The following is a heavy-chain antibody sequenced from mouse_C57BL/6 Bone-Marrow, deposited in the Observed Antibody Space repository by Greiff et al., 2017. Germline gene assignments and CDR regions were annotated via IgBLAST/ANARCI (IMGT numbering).Heavy chain of an antibody. CDR3: ARGTTVVYFDY. CDR2: ISSGSSTI. Sequence: EVKLVESGGGLVKPGGSLKLSCAASGFTFSDSGMHWVRQAPEKGLEWVAYISSGSSTIYYADTVKGRFTITRDNAKNTLFLQMTSLRSEDTAMYYCARGTTVVYFDYWGQGTTLTVSS. J-gene: IGHJ2*01. D-gene: IGHD1-1*01. CDR1: GFTFSDSG. V-gene: IGHV5-17*01.